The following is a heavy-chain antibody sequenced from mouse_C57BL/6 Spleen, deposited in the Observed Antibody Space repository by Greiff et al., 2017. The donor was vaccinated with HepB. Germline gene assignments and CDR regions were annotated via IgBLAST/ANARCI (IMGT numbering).Heavy chain of an antibody. Sequence: VQLQQPGAELVKPGASVKMSCKASGYTFTSYWITWVKQRPGQGLEWIGDIYPGSGSTNYNEKFKSKATLTVDTSSSTAYMQLSSLTSEDSAVYYCARDYGSSYEGDFDYWGQGTTLTVSS. V-gene: IGHV1-55*01. CDR2: IYPGSGST. CDR1: GYTFTSYW. J-gene: IGHJ2*01. D-gene: IGHD1-1*01. CDR3: ARDYGSSYEGDFDY.